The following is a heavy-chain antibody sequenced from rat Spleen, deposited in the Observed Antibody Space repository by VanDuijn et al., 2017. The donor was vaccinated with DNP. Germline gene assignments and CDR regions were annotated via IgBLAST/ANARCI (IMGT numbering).Heavy chain of an antibody. D-gene: IGHD1-7*01. CDR2: ISYSGST. Sequence: EVQLQESGSGLVKPSQSLSLTCSVTGYSITSNYWGWIRKFPGNKMEYVGHISYSGSTNYNPSLKSRISITSDTSKNLFFLHLNSVTTEDTATYYCARWTRYFDYWGQGVMVTVSS. CDR1: GYSITSNY. J-gene: IGHJ2*01. V-gene: IGHV3-1*01. CDR3: ARWTRYFDY.